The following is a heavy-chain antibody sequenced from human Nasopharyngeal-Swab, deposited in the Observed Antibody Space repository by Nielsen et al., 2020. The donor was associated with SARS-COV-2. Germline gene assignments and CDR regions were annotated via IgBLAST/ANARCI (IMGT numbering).Heavy chain of an antibody. CDR1: GGSISRGGYY. V-gene: IGHV4-30-4*01. D-gene: IGHD3-22*01. CDR2: IYYSGST. Sequence: SETLSLTCAVSGGSISRGGYYWSWIRQPPGKGLEWIGYIYYSGSTYYNPSLKSRVTISVDTSKNQFSLKLSSVTAADTAVYYCARITYYYDSSGQDYWGQGTLVTVSS. CDR3: ARITYYYDSSGQDY. J-gene: IGHJ4*02.